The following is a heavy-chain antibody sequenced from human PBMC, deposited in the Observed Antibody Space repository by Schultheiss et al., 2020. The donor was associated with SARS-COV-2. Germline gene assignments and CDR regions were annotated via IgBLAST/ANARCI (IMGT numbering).Heavy chain of an antibody. Sequence: GGSLRLSCAASGFTFSSYGMHWVRQAPGKGLEYVSGISSNGGSTYYADSVKGRFTISRDNSKNTLYLQMSSLRAEDTAVYYCVKDHYYDSSGYWGQGTLVTVSS. J-gene: IGHJ4*02. CDR1: GFTFSSYG. V-gene: IGHV3-64D*06. CDR2: ISSNGGST. CDR3: VKDHYYDSSGY. D-gene: IGHD3-22*01.